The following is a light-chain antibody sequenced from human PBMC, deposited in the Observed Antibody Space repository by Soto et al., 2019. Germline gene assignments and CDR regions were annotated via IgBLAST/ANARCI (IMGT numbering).Light chain of an antibody. CDR2: DVS. CDR3: SSYTTSNTLL. Sequence: QSALTQPASVSGSPGQSITISCTGTSGDIGAYNYVSWYQQHPGKAPKLMIYDVSDRPSGVSNRFSGSKSGNTASLTISGLGAEDEADYYCSSYTTSNTLLFGGGTKVTVL. V-gene: IGLV2-14*01. J-gene: IGLJ2*01. CDR1: SGDIGAYNY.